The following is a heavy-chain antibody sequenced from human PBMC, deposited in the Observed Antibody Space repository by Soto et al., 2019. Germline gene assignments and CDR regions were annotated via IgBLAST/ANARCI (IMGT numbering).Heavy chain of an antibody. CDR3: AKGALSFHYGMEV. CDR1: GFTFNTYP. Sequence: GGSLRLSCATSGFTFNTYPMTWVRQAPGKGLEWVSSISSTAGRTSSYADSVKGRFAISRDFSDNTVYLQMNNLRVDDTAVYFCAKGALSFHYGMEVWGQGTTVTVSS. D-gene: IGHD1-26*01. V-gene: IGHV3-23*01. CDR2: ISSTAGRTS. J-gene: IGHJ6*02.